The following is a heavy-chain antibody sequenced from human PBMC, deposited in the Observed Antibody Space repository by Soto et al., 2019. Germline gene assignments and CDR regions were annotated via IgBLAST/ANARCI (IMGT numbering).Heavy chain of an antibody. CDR1: GFTFSSYA. D-gene: IGHD3-9*01. CDR3: ATCSYYDILSGPNCYYGIDV. Sequence: GSLRLSCAASGFTFSSYAMSWVRQAPGKGLEWVSAISGSGGSTYYADSVKGRFTISRDNSKNTLYLQMNSLRAEDTAVYYCATCSYYDILSGPNCYYGIDVWGQGTTVTVSS. CDR2: ISGSGGST. V-gene: IGHV3-23*01. J-gene: IGHJ6*02.